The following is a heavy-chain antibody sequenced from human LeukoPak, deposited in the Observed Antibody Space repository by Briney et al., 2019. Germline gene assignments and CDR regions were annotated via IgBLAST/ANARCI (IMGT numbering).Heavy chain of an antibody. CDR1: GFTFSSFW. CDR3: AKVLVQGAVAGFDY. D-gene: IGHD6-19*01. Sequence: GGSLRLSCAASGFTFSSFWMAWVRQAPGKGLERVAKIKPDGSQTYYVDSVKGRFTISRDNSKNTLYLRMNSLRAEDTAVYYCAKVLVQGAVAGFDYWGQGTLVTVSS. J-gene: IGHJ4*02. V-gene: IGHV3-7*05. CDR2: IKPDGSQT.